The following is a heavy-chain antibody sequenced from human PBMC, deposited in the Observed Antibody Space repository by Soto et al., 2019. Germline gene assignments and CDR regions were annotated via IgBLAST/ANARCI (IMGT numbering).Heavy chain of an antibody. CDR2: IYDSGST. J-gene: IGHJ4*02. V-gene: IGHV4-31*03. Sequence: QVELQASGPGLVKPSQTLSLTCTVSGGSISSGGYYWSWVRQHPGKGLEWIGYIYDSGSTYYNPSLKSRVTISVDTSKNQFSLKLTSVTAADTAVYYCASQATGWYPDYWGQGTLVTVSS. D-gene: IGHD6-19*01. CDR3: ASQATGWYPDY. CDR1: GGSISSGGYY.